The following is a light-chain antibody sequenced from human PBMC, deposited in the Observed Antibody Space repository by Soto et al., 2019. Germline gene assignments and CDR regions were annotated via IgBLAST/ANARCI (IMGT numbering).Light chain of an antibody. V-gene: IGKV1-5*01. Sequence: DIQMTQSPSTLAASVGDRVAITCRASQSINSWLAWYRWAPGKAPKLLIYDASSLEGGVPSRFSGSGSGTEFTLIISSLQPDDFATYYCQHYSLVWAFGQGTKVDIK. CDR3: QHYSLVWA. CDR1: QSINSW. CDR2: DAS. J-gene: IGKJ1*01.